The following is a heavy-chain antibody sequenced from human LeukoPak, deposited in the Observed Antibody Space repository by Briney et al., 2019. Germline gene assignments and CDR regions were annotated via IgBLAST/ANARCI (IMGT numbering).Heavy chain of an antibody. CDR2: IIPILGIA. D-gene: IGHD6-13*01. J-gene: IGHJ4*02. CDR3: ASGDSSSWYNY. V-gene: IGHV1-69*04. CDR1: GGTFSSYA. Sequence: SVKVSCKASGGTFSSYAISWVRQAPGQGLEWMGRIIPILGIANYAQKFQGRVTITADKSTSTAYVELSSLRSEDTAVYYCASGDSSSWYNYWGQGTLVTVSS.